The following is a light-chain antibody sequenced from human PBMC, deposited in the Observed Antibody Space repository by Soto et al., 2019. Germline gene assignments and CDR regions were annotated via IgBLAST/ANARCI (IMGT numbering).Light chain of an antibody. V-gene: IGKV3-15*01. Sequence: IVVTQFPATLSVSPGERATLSCRAGDSIGTNVAWYQHKPGQSPRLLIYNASTRPPGVAARFSGSGSGTEFTLTINSLQPADFAVYYCQQYHTLPVYTFGQGTKLDIK. J-gene: IGKJ2*01. CDR1: DSIGTN. CDR2: NAS. CDR3: QQYHTLPVYT.